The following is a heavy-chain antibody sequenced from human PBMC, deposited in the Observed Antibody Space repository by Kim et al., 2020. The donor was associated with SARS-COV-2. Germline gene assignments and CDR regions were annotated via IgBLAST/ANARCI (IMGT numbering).Heavy chain of an antibody. Sequence: SETLSLTCTVSGGSVSSGSYYWSWIRQPPGKGLEWIGYIYYSGSTNYNPSLKSRVTISVDTSKNQFSLKLSSVTAADTAVYYCARDRGDYVWGSYRYGWFDPWGQGTLVTVSS. J-gene: IGHJ5*02. CDR1: GGSVSSGSYY. CDR3: ARDRGDYVWGSYRYGWFDP. V-gene: IGHV4-61*01. D-gene: IGHD3-16*02. CDR2: IYYSGST.